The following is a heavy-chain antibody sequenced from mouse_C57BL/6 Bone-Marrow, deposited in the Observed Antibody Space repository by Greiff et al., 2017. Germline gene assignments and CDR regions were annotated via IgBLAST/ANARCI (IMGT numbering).Heavy chain of an antibody. Sequence: QVQLQQSGAELARPGASVKMSCKASGYTFTSYTMHWVKPRPGQGLEWIGYLNPSSGYTKYNQKFKDKATLTADKSSSTAYMQLSSLTSEDAAVYYSSRSYWFAYWGQGTLVTVSA. V-gene: IGHV1-4*01. CDR2: LNPSSGYT. J-gene: IGHJ3*01. CDR1: GYTFTSYT. CDR3: SRSYWFAY.